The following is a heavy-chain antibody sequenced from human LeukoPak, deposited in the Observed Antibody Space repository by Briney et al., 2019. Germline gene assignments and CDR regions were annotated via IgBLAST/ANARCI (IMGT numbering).Heavy chain of an antibody. D-gene: IGHD3-22*01. V-gene: IGHV4-4*07. J-gene: IGHJ5*02. CDR2: IYTSGST. CDR1: GGSISSYY. CDR3: ARDDSSGYTYNWFDP. Sequence: SETLSLTCTVSGGSISSYYWSWIRQPAGKGLEWIGRIYTSGSTNYNPSLKSRVTMSVDTSKNQFSLQLNSVTPEDTAVYYCARDDSSGYTYNWFDPWGQGTLVTVSS.